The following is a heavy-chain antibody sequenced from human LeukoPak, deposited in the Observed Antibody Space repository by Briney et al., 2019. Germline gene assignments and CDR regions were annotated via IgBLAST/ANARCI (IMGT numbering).Heavy chain of an antibody. CDR2: IKEDGGEK. V-gene: IGHV3-7*04. Sequence: GGSLRLSCAASGFTLSSYSMSWVRQAPGKGLEWVANIKEDGGEKNSVNSVKGRFTVSRDNGKNSLFLEMNSLRAEDTALYNCVRRAWLEYWGQGTPVTVSS. CDR1: GFTLSSYS. CDR3: VRRAWLEY. J-gene: IGHJ4*02.